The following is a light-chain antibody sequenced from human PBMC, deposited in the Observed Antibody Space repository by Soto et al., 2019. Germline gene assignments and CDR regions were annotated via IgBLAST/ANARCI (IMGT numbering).Light chain of an antibody. Sequence: EVVLTQSPGFLSLSPGETATLSCRASQSVDSNYLAWYQQRPGQAPRLLIYAASRRATGIPDRISGSGSGTAFTLTISRLEPEDCAMYYCQQHGSAAWTFGQGTKVEI. V-gene: IGKV3-20*01. CDR3: QQHGSAAWT. CDR1: QSVDSNY. J-gene: IGKJ1*01. CDR2: AAS.